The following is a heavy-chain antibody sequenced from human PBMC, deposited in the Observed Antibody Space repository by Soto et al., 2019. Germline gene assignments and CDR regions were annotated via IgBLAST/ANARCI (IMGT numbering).Heavy chain of an antibody. Sequence: QVQLVQSGAEVRKPGASVTVSCRSSGDSFNDYSIHWVRQAPGQGLEWMGWINPNGGVTKYAQKFQGWVSMTRDTSIRTVYMQVRRLRSDDTAVYYCARESGGATATLDYYYFYMDVWGTGTTVTVSS. D-gene: IGHD5-12*01. J-gene: IGHJ6*03. V-gene: IGHV1-2*04. CDR2: INPNGGVT. CDR1: GDSFNDYS. CDR3: ARESGGATATLDYYYFYMDV.